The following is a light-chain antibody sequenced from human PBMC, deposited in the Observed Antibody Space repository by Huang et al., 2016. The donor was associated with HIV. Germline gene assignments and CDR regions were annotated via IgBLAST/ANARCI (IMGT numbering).Light chain of an antibody. J-gene: IGKJ2*01. CDR1: QRVGRN. CDR2: GAS. Sequence: EIVMTQSPATLFVSPGERATLTCRASQRVGRNLAWYQHKPGQAPRVLLYGASTRATGIPARFSGAGSGTEFTLTISSLQSEDLAVDYCQQYDHWPPGYTFGQGTKL. CDR3: QQYDHWPPGYT. V-gene: IGKV3-15*01.